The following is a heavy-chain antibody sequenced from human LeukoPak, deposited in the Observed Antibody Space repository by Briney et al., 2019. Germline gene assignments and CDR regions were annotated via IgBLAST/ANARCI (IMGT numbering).Heavy chain of an antibody. CDR1: GGSISSGSYY. CDR3: ARDRPLTGYYLWRAFDI. J-gene: IGHJ3*02. Sequence: SQTLSLTCTVSGGSISSGSYYWSWIRQPAGTGLEWIGRIYTSGSTNYNPSLKSRVTISVDTSKNQFSLKLSSVTAADTAVYYCARDRPLTGYYLWRAFDIWGQGTMVTVSS. CDR2: IYTSGST. D-gene: IGHD3-9*01. V-gene: IGHV4-61*02.